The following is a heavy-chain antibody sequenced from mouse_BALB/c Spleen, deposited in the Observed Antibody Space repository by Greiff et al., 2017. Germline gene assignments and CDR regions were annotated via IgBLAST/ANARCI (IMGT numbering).Heavy chain of an antibody. CDR2: ISSGGGNT. Sequence: DVMLVESGGGLVKPGGSLKLSCAASGFTFSSYTMSWVRQTPEKRLAWVATISSGGGNTYYPDSVKGRFTISRDNAKNNLYLQMSSLRSEDTALYYCARNGYDVGWFAYWGQGTLVTVSA. CDR3: ARNGYDVGWFAY. CDR1: GFTFSSYT. D-gene: IGHD2-2*01. J-gene: IGHJ3*01. V-gene: IGHV5-9*03.